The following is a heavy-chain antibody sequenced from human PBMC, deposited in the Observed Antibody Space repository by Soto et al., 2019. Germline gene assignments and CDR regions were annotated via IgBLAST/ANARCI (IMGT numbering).Heavy chain of an antibody. CDR2: IYYSGST. V-gene: IGHV4-39*01. D-gene: IGHD3-16*01. CDR1: GGSISSSSYY. J-gene: IGHJ6*03. Sequence: SETLSLTCTVSGGSISSSSYYWGWIRQPPGKGLEWIGSIYYSGSTYYNPSLKSRVTISVDTSKNQFSLKLSSVTAADTAVYYCARLTYTHYDYYYYYMDVWGKGTTVTVSS. CDR3: ARLTYTHYDYYYYYMDV.